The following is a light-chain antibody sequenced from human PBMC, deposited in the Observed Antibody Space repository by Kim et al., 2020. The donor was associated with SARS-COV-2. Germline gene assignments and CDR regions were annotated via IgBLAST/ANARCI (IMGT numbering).Light chain of an antibody. J-gene: IGKJ1*01. Sequence: ASVGDRVTITCRASQGISKDLAWYQQKPGNAPKLLIFAASALQSGVPTRFSGSGSGSDFTLTISSLQPEDVATYYCQKYNGAPWTFGQGTKVDIK. CDR1: QGISKD. V-gene: IGKV1-27*01. CDR3: QKYNGAPWT. CDR2: AAS.